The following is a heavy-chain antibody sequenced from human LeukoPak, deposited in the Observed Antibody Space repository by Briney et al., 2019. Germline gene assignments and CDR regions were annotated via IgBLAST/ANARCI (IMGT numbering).Heavy chain of an antibody. CDR1: GFTFSSYA. CDR2: IRRKAYGGTT. CDR3: TLLAMTYPLVTKFAY. V-gene: IGHV3-49*04. Sequence: GGSLRLSCAASGFTFSSYAMSWVRQAPGKGLEWVGLIRRKAYGGTTEYAASVKGRFTISRDDSQSIAHLQMNSVKTEDTPAYYCTLLAMTYPLVTKFAYGGQGTLVTVSS. D-gene: IGHD6-6*01. J-gene: IGHJ4*01.